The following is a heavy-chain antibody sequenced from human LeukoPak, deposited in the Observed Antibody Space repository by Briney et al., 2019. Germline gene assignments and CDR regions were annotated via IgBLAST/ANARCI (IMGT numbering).Heavy chain of an antibody. J-gene: IGHJ4*02. CDR1: GYTFTDYH. Sequence: ASVKVSCKASGYTFTDYHMHWVRQAPGQGLEWMGWIHADSGGTNYAQKFQGRVTMPRDTSINTAYMELSRLTSDDTAGYYCSSHLAGAAPAPPFDCWGQEALVTVCS. D-gene: IGHD6-19*01. V-gene: IGHV1-2*02. CDR2: IHADSGGT. CDR3: SSHLAGAAPAPPFDC.